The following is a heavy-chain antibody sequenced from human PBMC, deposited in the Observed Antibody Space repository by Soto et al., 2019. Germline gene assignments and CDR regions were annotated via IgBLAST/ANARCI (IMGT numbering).Heavy chain of an antibody. V-gene: IGHV1-69*02. CDR3: AKAPIPGSATSSYYGMDV. CDR1: GGTFNSYI. Sequence: QVQLVQSGAEVKKPGSSVKVSCKASGGTFNSYIFSGVRQAPGQGLEWMGRIIPVLDIAYYAQRFQGRVRSTAAKSNTTAYIELSSLRSEDTAVSYCAKAPIPGSATSSYYGMDVWGQVTTVTVSS. J-gene: IGHJ6*02. D-gene: IGHD6-6*01. CDR2: IIPVLDIA.